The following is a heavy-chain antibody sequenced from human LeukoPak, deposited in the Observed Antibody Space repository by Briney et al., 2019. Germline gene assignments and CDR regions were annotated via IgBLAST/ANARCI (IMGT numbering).Heavy chain of an antibody. CDR2: IYHSGST. Sequence: SETLSLTCTVSGYSISSGYYWGWIRQPPGKGLEWIGSIYHSGSTYYNPSLKSRVTISVDTSKNQFSLKLSSVTAADTGVYYCARDYDSSGLDYWGQGTLVTVSS. V-gene: IGHV4-38-2*02. CDR1: GYSISSGYY. CDR3: ARDYDSSGLDY. J-gene: IGHJ4*02. D-gene: IGHD3-22*01.